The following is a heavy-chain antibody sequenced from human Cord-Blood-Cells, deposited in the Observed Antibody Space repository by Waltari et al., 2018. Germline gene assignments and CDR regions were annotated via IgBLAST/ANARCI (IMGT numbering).Heavy chain of an antibody. CDR2: IYTSGST. V-gene: IGHV4-4*07. CDR1: GGSISSYY. Sequence: QVQLQESGPGLVKPSETLSLTCTASGGSISSYYWSWIRQPAGKGLEWIGRIYTSGSTNYNPSLKSRVTMSVDTSKNQFSLKLSSVTAADTAVYYCARVDVVVPAATHSYWYFDLWGRGTLVTVSS. CDR3: ARVDVVVPAATHSYWYFDL. D-gene: IGHD2-2*01. J-gene: IGHJ2*01.